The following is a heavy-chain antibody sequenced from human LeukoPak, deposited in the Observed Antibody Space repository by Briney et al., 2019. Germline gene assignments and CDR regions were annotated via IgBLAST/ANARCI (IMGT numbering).Heavy chain of an antibody. J-gene: IGHJ6*03. CDR2: ISSGSSYI. D-gene: IGHD1-7*01. V-gene: IGHV3-21*01. Sequence: GGSLRLSCAASGFTFSSYSMNWVRQAPGKGLEWVSYISSGSSYIYYADSVKGRFTISRDNAKNSLYLQMNSLRAEDTAVYYCARRSWNYGNYYYMDVWGKGTTVTVSS. CDR3: ARRSWNYGNYYYMDV. CDR1: GFTFSSYS.